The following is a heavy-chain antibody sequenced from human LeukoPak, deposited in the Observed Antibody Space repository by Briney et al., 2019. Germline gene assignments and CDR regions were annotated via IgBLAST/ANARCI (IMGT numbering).Heavy chain of an antibody. CDR1: GFTFSSYW. J-gene: IGHJ6*02. CDR2: IKQDGSEK. CDR3: AREGGSSWTYYYYYYGMDV. V-gene: IGHV3-7*01. Sequence: GGSLRLSCAASGFTFSSYWMSWVRQAPGKGLEWVANIKQDGSEKYYVDSVKGRFTISRDNAKNSLYLKMNSLRAEDTAVYYCAREGGSSWTYYYYYYGMDVWGQGTTVTVSS. D-gene: IGHD6-13*01.